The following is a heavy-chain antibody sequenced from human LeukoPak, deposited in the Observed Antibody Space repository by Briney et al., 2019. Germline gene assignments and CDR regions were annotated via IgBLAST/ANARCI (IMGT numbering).Heavy chain of an antibody. J-gene: IGHJ4*02. CDR1: GGSISTYY. Sequence: SETLSVTCTVSGGSISTYYWSWIRQPPGKGLEWIGCIYYGGGTNYNPSLKSRVTISVDTSKTRFSLKLSSVTASDTALYYCARHGDYGFYFDYWGQGSLVTVSS. D-gene: IGHD4-17*01. CDR2: IYYGGGT. CDR3: ARHGDYGFYFDY. V-gene: IGHV4-59*08.